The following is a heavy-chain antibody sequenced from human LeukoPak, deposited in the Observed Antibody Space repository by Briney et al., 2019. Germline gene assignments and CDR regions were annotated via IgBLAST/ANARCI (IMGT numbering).Heavy chain of an antibody. Sequence: GGSLRLSCAASGFTFNSHWMSWVRQAPGKGLEWVSAFSPSGGGTYYADSVRGRFIISRDNSKSTLSLQMNSLRAEDTAIYYCATYRQVLLPFESWGQGTLVTVSS. J-gene: IGHJ4*02. CDR1: GFTFNSHW. D-gene: IGHD2-8*02. CDR3: ATYRQVLLPFES. CDR2: FSPSGGGT. V-gene: IGHV3-23*01.